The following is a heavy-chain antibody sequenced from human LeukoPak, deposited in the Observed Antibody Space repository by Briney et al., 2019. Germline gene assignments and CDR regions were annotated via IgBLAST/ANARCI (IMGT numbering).Heavy chain of an antibody. V-gene: IGHV3-30-3*01. J-gene: IGHJ4*02. D-gene: IGHD3-10*02. CDR3: AKDMFDDSAVVGY. CDR1: GFTFSSYA. Sequence: PGGSLRLSCAASGFTFSSYAMHWVRQAPCKGLEWVAVISYDGSNKYYADSVKGRFTISRDNSKNTLYLQMNSLRAEDTAVYYCAKDMFDDSAVVGYWGQGTLVTVSP. CDR2: ISYDGSNK.